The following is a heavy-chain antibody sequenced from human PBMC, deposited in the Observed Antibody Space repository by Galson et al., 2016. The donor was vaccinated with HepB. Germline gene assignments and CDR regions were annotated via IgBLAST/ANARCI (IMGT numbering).Heavy chain of an antibody. CDR1: GFTFDTYG. CDR3: AGDRGQGAQPDS. CDR2: VWNAGDIH. D-gene: IGHD1-26*01. Sequence: SLRLSCAVSGFTFDTYGIHWVRQAPGKRLQWVAVVWNAGDIHSYADSVKGRFTISRDKSKNMVFLHMDSLRVDDTALYYCAGDRGQGAQPDSWGQGTLVGVSS. V-gene: IGHV3-33*01. J-gene: IGHJ1*01.